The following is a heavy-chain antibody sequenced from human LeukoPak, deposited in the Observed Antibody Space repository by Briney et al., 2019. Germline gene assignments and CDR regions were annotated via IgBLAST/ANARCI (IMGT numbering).Heavy chain of an antibody. V-gene: IGHV4-39*07. CDR2: IYYSGST. D-gene: IGHD1-26*01. CDR3: AREIWWEPGKEYFDY. J-gene: IGHJ4*02. CDR1: GGSISSSSYY. Sequence: SETLSLTCTVSGGSISSSSYYWGWIRQPPGKGLEWIGSIYYSGSTNYNPSLKSRVTMSVDTSKNQFSLKLSSVTAADTAVYYCAREIWWEPGKEYFDYWGQGTLVTVSS.